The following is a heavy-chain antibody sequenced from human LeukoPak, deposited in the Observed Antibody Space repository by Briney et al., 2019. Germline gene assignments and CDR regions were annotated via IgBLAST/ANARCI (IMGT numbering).Heavy chain of an antibody. CDR3: AKAPPWGAMFNSYFDY. D-gene: IGHD3-16*01. J-gene: IGHJ4*02. V-gene: IGHV3-30*04. CDR2: ISYDGSNK. CDR1: GITFSSYA. Sequence: GGSLRLSCAASGITFSSYAMHWVRQAPGKGLEWVAVISYDGSNKYYADSVKGRFTISRDNSKNTLYLQMNSLRPEDTAVYYCAKAPPWGAMFNSYFDYWGQGTLVTVSS.